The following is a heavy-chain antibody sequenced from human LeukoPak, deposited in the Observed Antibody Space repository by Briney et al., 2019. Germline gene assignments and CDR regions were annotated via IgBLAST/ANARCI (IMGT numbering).Heavy chain of an antibody. Sequence: GGSLRLSCAASGFTFSSSAMSWVRQAPGKGLEWVSAISGSGGSTYYADSVKSRFTISRDNAKNSLYLQMNSLRAEDTAVYYCARSSGWYHRGPDYYYYYMDVWGKGTTVTVS. CDR3: ARSSGWYHRGPDYYYYYMDV. V-gene: IGHV3-23*01. CDR2: ISGSGGST. CDR1: GFTFSSSA. J-gene: IGHJ6*03. D-gene: IGHD6-19*01.